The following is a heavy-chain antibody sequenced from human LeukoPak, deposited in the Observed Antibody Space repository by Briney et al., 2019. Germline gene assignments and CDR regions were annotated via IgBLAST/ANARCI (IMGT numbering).Heavy chain of an antibody. CDR3: AKAAEWELLGYYGMDV. CDR1: GSTFSSYA. Sequence: GGSLRLSCAASGSTFSSYAMGWVRQAPGKGLEWVSYIGGSGGSTFYADSVKGRITISRDNSRNTMFLQMNSLRAEDTAVYYCAKAAEWELLGYYGMDVWGQGTTVIVSS. V-gene: IGHV3-23*01. J-gene: IGHJ6*02. D-gene: IGHD1-26*01. CDR2: IGGSGGST.